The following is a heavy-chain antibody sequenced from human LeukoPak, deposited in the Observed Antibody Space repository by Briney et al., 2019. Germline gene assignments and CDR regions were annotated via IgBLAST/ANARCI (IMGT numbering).Heavy chain of an antibody. Sequence: GRSLRLSCAASGFTFSSYWMSWVRQAPGKGLEGVANIKQDGSEKYYVDSVKGRFTISRDNAKNSLYLQMNSLRAEDTAVYYCARDGEKTNFDYWGQGTLVTVSS. D-gene: IGHD3-10*01. V-gene: IGHV3-7*01. CDR3: ARDGEKTNFDY. CDR1: GFTFSSYW. J-gene: IGHJ4*02. CDR2: IKQDGSEK.